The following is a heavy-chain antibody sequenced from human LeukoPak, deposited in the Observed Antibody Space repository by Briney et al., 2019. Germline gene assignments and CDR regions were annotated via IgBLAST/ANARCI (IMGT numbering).Heavy chain of an antibody. CDR3: AGGHAPAPRSAMDV. J-gene: IGHJ6*02. CDR1: RFTFSSYA. Sequence: AGGSLRLSCAASRFTFSSYAMSWVRQAPGKGLEWVSAISGSGGSTYYADSVKGRFTISRDNAENTLFLQMNSLRPEDTAVYYCAGGHAPAPRSAMDVWGQGTTVTVSS. CDR2: ISGSGGST. V-gene: IGHV3-23*01.